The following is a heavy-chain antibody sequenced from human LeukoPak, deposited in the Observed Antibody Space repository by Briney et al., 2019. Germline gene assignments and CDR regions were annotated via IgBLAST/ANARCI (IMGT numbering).Heavy chain of an antibody. D-gene: IGHD5-18*01. CDR1: GFTFTSYS. CDR2: ISSSGSTI. V-gene: IGHV3-48*01. J-gene: IGHJ4*02. Sequence: GGSLRLSCAASGFTFTSYSMNWVRQAPGKGLEWVSYISSSGSTIYYADSVKGRFTISRDNSKNTLYLQMNSLRAEDTAVYYCAKGAVVQAYFDYWGQGTLVTVSS. CDR3: AKGAVVQAYFDY.